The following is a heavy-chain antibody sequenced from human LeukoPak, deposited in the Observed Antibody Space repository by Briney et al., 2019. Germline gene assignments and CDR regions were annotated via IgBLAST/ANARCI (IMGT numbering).Heavy chain of an antibody. J-gene: IGHJ4*02. CDR3: ARDPVYGDYGFSVDY. Sequence: SVKVSCKASVFTGTKSALQWVRHARGQRLEWIGWIVVGSGNTDYAQKFQGRVTMTRDTSTRTVYMELSSLRSEDTAVYYSARDPVYGDYGFSVDYWGQGTLVTVSS. D-gene: IGHD4-17*01. CDR1: VFTGTKSA. CDR2: IVVGSGNT. V-gene: IGHV1-58*01.